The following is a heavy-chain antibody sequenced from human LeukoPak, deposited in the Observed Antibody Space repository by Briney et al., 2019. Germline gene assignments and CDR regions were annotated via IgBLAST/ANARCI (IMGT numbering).Heavy chain of an antibody. Sequence: SETLSLTCTVSGGSISSSSYYWGWIRQPPGKGLEWIGSIYYSGSTYYNPSLKSRVTISVDTSKNQFSLKLSSVTAADTAVYCCARDKAGTTPPSDYWGQGTLVTVSS. CDR3: ARDKAGTTPPSDY. V-gene: IGHV4-39*07. D-gene: IGHD6-19*01. J-gene: IGHJ4*02. CDR2: IYYSGST. CDR1: GGSISSSSYY.